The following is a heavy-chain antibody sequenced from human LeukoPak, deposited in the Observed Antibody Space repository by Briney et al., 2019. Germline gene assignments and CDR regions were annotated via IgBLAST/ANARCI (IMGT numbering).Heavy chain of an antibody. D-gene: IGHD3-10*01. CDR2: IYYSGST. CDR1: GGSISSSSYY. J-gene: IGHJ4*02. CDR3: ARHLLWFGDRPGDFDY. V-gene: IGHV4-39*01. Sequence: PSETLSLTCTVSGGSISSSSYYWGWTRQPPGKGLEWIGSIYYSGSTYYNPSLKSRVTISVDTSKNQFSLKLSSVTAADTAVYYCARHLLWFGDRPGDFDYWGQGTLVTVSS.